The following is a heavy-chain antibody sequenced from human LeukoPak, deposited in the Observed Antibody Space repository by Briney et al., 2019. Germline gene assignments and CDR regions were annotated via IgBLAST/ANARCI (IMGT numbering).Heavy chain of an antibody. CDR3: ARAAYSSTWYSRYFDL. Sequence: GGSLRLSCAASGFTLSSYALPWVGQAPGKVLEWFSGIGTAGEIYYPGSVKGRFTISRENAKNSLYLQMNSLRAGDTAVYYCARAAYSSTWYSRYFDLWGRGTLVTVSS. CDR1: GFTLSSYA. D-gene: IGHD6-13*01. V-gene: IGHV3-13*01. J-gene: IGHJ2*01. CDR2: IGTAGEI.